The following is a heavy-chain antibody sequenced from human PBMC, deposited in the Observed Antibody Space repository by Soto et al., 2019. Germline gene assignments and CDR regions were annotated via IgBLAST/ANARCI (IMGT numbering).Heavy chain of an antibody. CDR2: VSWNSGTV. J-gene: IGHJ6*03. V-gene: IGHV3-9*01. Sequence: EVQLVESGGTLVQPGRSLRLSCAASGFSCDEYAMHWVRQVPGKGLEWVSGVSWNSGTVGYGDSVKGRFTISRDNDKNSLYLQMNSLRAEDTAMYYCAKGFCSSAKCYTYSYMDVWGKGTAVTVSS. CDR1: GFSCDEYA. D-gene: IGHD2-2*01. CDR3: AKGFCSSAKCYTYSYMDV.